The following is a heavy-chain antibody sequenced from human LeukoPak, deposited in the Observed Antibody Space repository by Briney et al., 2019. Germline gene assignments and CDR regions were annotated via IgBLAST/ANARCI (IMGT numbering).Heavy chain of an antibody. Sequence: ASVKVSCKASGYTFTSYGISWVRQAPGQGLEWMGWISAHNGNTNYAQKLQGRVTMTTDTSTSTAYMELRSLRSDDTAVYYCARVGYYGSGSYYFLNAFDIWGQGTMVTVSS. J-gene: IGHJ3*02. CDR3: ARVGYYGSGSYYFLNAFDI. CDR1: GYTFTSYG. V-gene: IGHV1-18*01. CDR2: ISAHNGNT. D-gene: IGHD3-10*01.